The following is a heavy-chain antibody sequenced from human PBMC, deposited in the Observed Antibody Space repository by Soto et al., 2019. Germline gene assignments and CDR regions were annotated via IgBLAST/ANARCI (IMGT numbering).Heavy chain of an antibody. V-gene: IGHV1-69*13. J-gene: IGHJ4*02. CDR2: IIPIFGTA. CDR3: ATFRDGMAFDY. Sequence: GASVKVSCKASGGTFSSYAISWVRQAPGQGLEWMGGIIPIFGTANYAQKFQGRVTITADESTSTAYMELSSLRSEDTAVYYCATFRDGMAFDYWGQGTLVTVSS. CDR1: GGTFSSYA. D-gene: IGHD1-20*01.